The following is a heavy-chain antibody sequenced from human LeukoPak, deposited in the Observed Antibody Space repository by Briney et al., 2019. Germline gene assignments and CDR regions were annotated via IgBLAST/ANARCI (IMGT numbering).Heavy chain of an antibody. CDR3: ATIRGWFGDFDY. CDR2: ISYDENNK. V-gene: IGHV3-30*04. CDR1: GFTFSTSA. J-gene: IGHJ4*02. D-gene: IGHD3-10*01. Sequence: QPGRSLRLSCAASGFTFSTSAMHWVRQAPGKGLEWVAVISYDENNKYYADSVKGRFTISRDNSKNTLYLQMNSLRPEDTALYYGATIRGWFGDFDYWGQGTLVTVSS.